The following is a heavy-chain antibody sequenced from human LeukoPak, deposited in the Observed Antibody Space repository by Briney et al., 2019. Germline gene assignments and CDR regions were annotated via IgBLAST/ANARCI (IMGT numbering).Heavy chain of an antibody. J-gene: IGHJ2*01. CDR1: GGSISSGGYY. CDR2: IYYSGST. D-gene: IGHD3-10*01. V-gene: IGHV4-31*03. CDR3: ARDWEEYYGSGSYWYFDL. Sequence: SETLSLTCTVSGGSISSGGYYWSWIRQQPGKGLEWIGYIYYSGSTYYNPSLKSRVTISVDTSKNQFSLKLSSVTAADTAVYYCARDWEEYYGSGSYWYFDLWGRGTLVTVSS.